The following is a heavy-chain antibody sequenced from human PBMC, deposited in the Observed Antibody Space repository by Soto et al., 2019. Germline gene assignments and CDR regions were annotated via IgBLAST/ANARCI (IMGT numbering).Heavy chain of an antibody. V-gene: IGHV3-64D*08. D-gene: IGHD2-15*01. J-gene: IGHJ5*02. CDR1: GFTLNRYA. CDR3: VKDEGSGPLGH. CDR2: VSSNGGST. Sequence: GXSLRLSCSASGFTLNRYAMHWVRQAPGKGLEYVSGVSSNGGSTYDADSVKGRFTISRDNSKNTLYLQMSSLRAEDTGVYYCVKDEGSGPLGHWGQGTLVTVSS.